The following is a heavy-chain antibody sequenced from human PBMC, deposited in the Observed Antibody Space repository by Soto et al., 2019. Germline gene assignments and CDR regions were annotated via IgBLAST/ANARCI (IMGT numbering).Heavy chain of an antibody. J-gene: IGHJ3*02. CDR3: ARDGGDFYAFDI. CDR2: IDPSDSYT. V-gene: IGHV5-10-1*01. Sequence: GASLKISGQVSGYSFTNYWINCVRQMPGKGLEWMGRIDPSDSYTKYSPSFQGHVTISADKSINTAYLQWSSLKASDTAMYYCARDGGDFYAFDIWGQGTMVTVSS. D-gene: IGHD2-21*01. CDR1: GYSFTNYW.